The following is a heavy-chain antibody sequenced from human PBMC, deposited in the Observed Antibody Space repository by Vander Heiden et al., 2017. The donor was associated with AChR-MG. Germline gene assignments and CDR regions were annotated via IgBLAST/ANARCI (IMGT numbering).Heavy chain of an antibody. J-gene: IGHJ3*02. V-gene: IGHV4-31*03. CDR2: IYYSGST. D-gene: IGHD2-15*01. Sequence: QVQLQESGPGLVKPSQTLSLTCTVSGGSISSGGYYWSWIRQHPGKGLEWIGYIYYSGSTYYNPSLKSRVTISVDTSKNQFSLKLSSVTAADTAVYYCARESMGGCSGGICSPGAFDIWGQGTMVTVSS. CDR3: ARESMGGCSGGICSPGAFDI. CDR1: GGSISSGGYY.